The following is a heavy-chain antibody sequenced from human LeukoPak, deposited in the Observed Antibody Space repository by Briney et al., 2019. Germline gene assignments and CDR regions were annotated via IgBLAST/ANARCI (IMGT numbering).Heavy chain of an antibody. J-gene: IGHJ4*02. D-gene: IGHD5-18*01. V-gene: IGHV3-21*01. CDR2: ISSSSSYI. Sequence: GGSLRLSCAASGFTFSSYSMNWVRQAPGKRLEWVSSISSSSSYIYYADSVKGRFTISRDNAKNSLYLQMNSLRAEDTAVYYCVREGGYSYGSQTIDYWAREPWSPSPQ. CDR3: VREGGYSYGSQTIDY. CDR1: GFTFSSYS.